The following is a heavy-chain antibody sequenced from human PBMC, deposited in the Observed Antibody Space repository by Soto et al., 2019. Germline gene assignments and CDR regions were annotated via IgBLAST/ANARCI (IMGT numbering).Heavy chain of an antibody. V-gene: IGHV4-34*01. CDR2: INHSGST. CDR3: ARGGKWLVYYYYYGMDV. CDR1: GGSFSGYY. D-gene: IGHD6-19*01. Sequence: TSETLSLTCAVYGGSFSGYYWSWIRQPPGKGLEWIGEINHSGSTNYNPSLKSRVTISVDTSKNQFSLKLSSVTAADTAVYYCARGGKWLVYYYYYGMDVWGQGTTVTV. J-gene: IGHJ6*02.